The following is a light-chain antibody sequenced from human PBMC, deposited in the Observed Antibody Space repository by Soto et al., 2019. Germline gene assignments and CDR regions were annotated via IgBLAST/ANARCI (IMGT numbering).Light chain of an antibody. CDR3: LQHNAYPWA. CDR2: AAS. V-gene: IGKV1-17*01. Sequence: DIQMTQSPSSLSASIGDRVTITCRASQDIRTDLVWYQQKPGKAPNRLIYAASTLQSGVPSRFSGSGSGTQFTLTISRLQPEDFATYYWLQHNAYPWAFGPGTDVEV. CDR1: QDIRTD. J-gene: IGKJ1*01.